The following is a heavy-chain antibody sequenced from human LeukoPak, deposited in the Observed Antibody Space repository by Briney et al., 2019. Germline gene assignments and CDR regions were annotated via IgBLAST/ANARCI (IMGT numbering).Heavy chain of an antibody. Sequence: PGGSLRLSCAASGFTFSSYAMSWVRQAPGKGLEWVSTISNSDGNTYYADSVKGRFTISRDNSKNTLYLQMNSLTAEDTAIYYCAKATGTLGNWGQGTLVAVSS. CDR2: ISNSDGNT. J-gene: IGHJ4*02. D-gene: IGHD1-1*01. CDR1: GFTFSSYA. V-gene: IGHV3-23*01. CDR3: AKATGTLGN.